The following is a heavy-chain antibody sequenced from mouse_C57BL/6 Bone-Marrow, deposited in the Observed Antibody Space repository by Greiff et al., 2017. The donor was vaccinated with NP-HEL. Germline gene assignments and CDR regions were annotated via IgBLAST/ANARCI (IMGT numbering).Heavy chain of an antibody. CDR3: TTACNYRLFDY. CDR1: GFTITDDY. CDR2: FDPENGDT. V-gene: IGHV14-4*01. Sequence: VQLQQSGAELVRPGASVKLSCTASGFTITDDYMHWVKQSPEQGLEWIGWFDPENGDTEYASKFQGKATITADTSSNTVYLQLSSLTSEDTAVYYCTTACNYRLFDYWGQGTTLTVSS. D-gene: IGHD2-1*01. J-gene: IGHJ2*01.